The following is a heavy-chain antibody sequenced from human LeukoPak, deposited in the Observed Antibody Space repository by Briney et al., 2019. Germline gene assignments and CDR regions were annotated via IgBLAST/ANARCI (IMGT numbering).Heavy chain of an antibody. CDR3: ARKYSSSSYYFDY. D-gene: IGHD6-6*01. V-gene: IGHV4-30-4*08. J-gene: IGHJ4*02. Sequence: SQTLSLTCTVAGGSISSGDYYWSWIRQPPGKGLEWIGYIYYSGSTYYNPSLKSRVTISVDTSKNQFSLKLSSVTAADTAVYYCARKYSSSSYYFDYRGQGTLVTVSS. CDR1: GGSISSGDYY. CDR2: IYYSGST.